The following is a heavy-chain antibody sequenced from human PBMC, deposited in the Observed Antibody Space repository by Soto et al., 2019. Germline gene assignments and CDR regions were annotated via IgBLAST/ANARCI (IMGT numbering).Heavy chain of an antibody. CDR2: IYYSGST. V-gene: IGHV4-31*03. CDR3: ARDTGPLSYYDFWSGFKGYGMDV. J-gene: IGHJ6*02. Sequence: QVQLQESGPGLVKPSQTLSLTCTVSGGSISSGGYYWSWIRQHPGKGLEWIGYIYYSGSTYYNPSLKSRVTISVDTSKNQFSLKLGSVTAADTAVYYCARDTGPLSYYDFWSGFKGYGMDVWGQGTTVTVSS. D-gene: IGHD3-3*01. CDR1: GGSISSGGYY.